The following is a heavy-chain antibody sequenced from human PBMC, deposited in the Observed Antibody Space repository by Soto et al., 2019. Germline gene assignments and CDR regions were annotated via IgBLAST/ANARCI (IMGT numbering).Heavy chain of an antibody. CDR3: ARDKHNDYGDYVDAFDI. V-gene: IGHV4-31*03. Sequence: SETLSLTCTVSGGSISSGGYYWSWIRQHPGKGLEWIGYIYYSGSTYYNPSLKSRVTISVDTSKNQFSLKLSSVTAADTAVYYCARDKHNDYGDYVDAFDIWGQGTMVTVSS. CDR1: GGSISSGGYY. D-gene: IGHD4-17*01. J-gene: IGHJ3*02. CDR2: IYYSGST.